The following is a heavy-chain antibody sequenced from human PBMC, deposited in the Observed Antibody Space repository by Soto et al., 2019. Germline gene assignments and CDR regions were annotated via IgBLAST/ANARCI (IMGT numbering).Heavy chain of an antibody. CDR1: GASISSYY. D-gene: IGHD1-26*01. J-gene: IGHJ4*02. CDR2: IFHSGST. CDR3: ARDQNGSPHFDY. V-gene: IGHV4-59*01. Sequence: SGASISSYYWSWIRQPPGKGLEWVGFIFHSGSTNCNPSLKSRVTFSVDTSKNQFSLKLTSVTAADTAVYYCARDQNGSPHFDYWGQGILVTVSS.